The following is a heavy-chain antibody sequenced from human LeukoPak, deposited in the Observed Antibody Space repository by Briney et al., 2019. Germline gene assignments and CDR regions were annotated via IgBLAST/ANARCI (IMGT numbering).Heavy chain of an antibody. J-gene: IGHJ4*02. CDR2: ISYDGTNK. V-gene: IGHV3-30*18. D-gene: IGHD6-13*01. CDR3: AKIARPQYSSSWSDY. Sequence: GRSLRLPCAASGFTFSSYGMHWVRQAPGKGLEWGAVISYDGTNKYYADSVKGRFTISRDNSKNTLYLQMNSLRAEDTAVYYCAKIARPQYSSSWSDYWGQGTLVTVSS. CDR1: GFTFSSYG.